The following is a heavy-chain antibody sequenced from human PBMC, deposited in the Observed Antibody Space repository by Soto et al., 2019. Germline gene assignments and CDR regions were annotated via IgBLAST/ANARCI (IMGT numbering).Heavy chain of an antibody. CDR3: ARQFDSDTSGYYYAY. J-gene: IGHJ4*02. CDR1: GGTFSTNT. CDR2: IMPIFGSA. V-gene: IGHV1-69*01. D-gene: IGHD3-22*01. Sequence: QVQLVQSGAEVKKPGSSVKVSCKASGGTFSTNTISWVRQAPGQGLDWMGGIMPIFGSANYAQKFQGRVTITADEYTRTVYMELSRLRSEDTAVYYCARQFDSDTSGYYYAYWGQGTLVTVSS.